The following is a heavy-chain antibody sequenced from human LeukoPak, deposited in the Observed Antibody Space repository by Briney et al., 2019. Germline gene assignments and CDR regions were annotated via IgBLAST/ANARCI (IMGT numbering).Heavy chain of an antibody. D-gene: IGHD5-12*01. J-gene: IGHJ6*03. V-gene: IGHV4-34*01. CDR3: ARQGIVATISYYYYYMDV. CDR2: INHSGST. CDR1: GGSFSGYY. Sequence: SETLSLTCAVYGGSFSGYYWSWIRQPPGKGLEWIGEINHSGSTNYNPSLKSRVTISVDTSKNQFSLKLSSVTAADTAVYYCARQGIVATISYYYYYMDVWGKGTTVTVSS.